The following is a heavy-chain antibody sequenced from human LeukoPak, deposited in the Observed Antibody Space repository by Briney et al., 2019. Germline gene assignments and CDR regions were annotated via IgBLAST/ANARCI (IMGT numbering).Heavy chain of an antibody. CDR2: IYSGGST. D-gene: IGHD4-17*01. Sequence: GGSLTLSCAASGFTISSNYMSWVRQAPGKGLEWVSVIYSGGSTDYVDSVKGRFTISRDNSKYTLFLQMNSLRAEETAVYYCARSGPKPGTVTTSWFDPWGQGTLVTVSS. CDR1: GFTISSNY. V-gene: IGHV3-66*01. J-gene: IGHJ5*02. CDR3: ARSGPKPGTVTTSWFDP.